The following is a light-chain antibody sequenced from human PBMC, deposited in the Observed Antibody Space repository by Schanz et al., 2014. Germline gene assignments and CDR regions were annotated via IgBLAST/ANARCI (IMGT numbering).Light chain of an antibody. J-gene: IGKJ4*01. Sequence: DIVMTQSPDSLAVSLGERATINCKSSQSVLYSSNNKNYLAWYQQKPGQPPKLLIYWASTRESGVPDRFSGSGSGTDFTLTINSLQAEDVAVYYCLQHYGNPTFGGGTKVDVK. V-gene: IGKV4-1*01. CDR3: LQHYGNPT. CDR2: WAS. CDR1: QSVLYSSNNKNY.